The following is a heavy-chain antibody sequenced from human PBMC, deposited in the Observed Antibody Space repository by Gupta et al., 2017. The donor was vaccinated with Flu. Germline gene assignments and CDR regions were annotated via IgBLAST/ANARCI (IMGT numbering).Heavy chain of an antibody. CDR1: GFTFSTFG. J-gene: IGHJ4*02. D-gene: IGHD5-12*01. Sequence: SCAASGFTFSTFGMNWVRQAPGKGLEWLSVVTSRGDAMYYADSVRGRFTISGDNAKNSLYLRLSSLRAEDTAVYYCCRDGYNRIDYWGQGTLVTGSS. V-gene: IGHV3-48*01. CDR3: CRDGYNRIDY. CDR2: VTSRGDAM.